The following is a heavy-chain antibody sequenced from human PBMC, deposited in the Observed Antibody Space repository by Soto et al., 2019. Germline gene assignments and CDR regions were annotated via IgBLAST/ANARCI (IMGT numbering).Heavy chain of an antibody. CDR1: GGLFSSYA. Sequence: ASVKVSCKDTGGLFSSYAVSWVRQAPGQGLEWMGGIIPVFDTVYYAQKFQGRVTITADESTNTAYMELSSLRSEDTAMYYCARGGSGYVWFNEFWGQGTLVTVS. J-gene: IGHJ4*02. V-gene: IGHV1-69*13. CDR2: IIPVFDTV. CDR3: ARGGSGYVWFNEF. D-gene: IGHD3-22*01.